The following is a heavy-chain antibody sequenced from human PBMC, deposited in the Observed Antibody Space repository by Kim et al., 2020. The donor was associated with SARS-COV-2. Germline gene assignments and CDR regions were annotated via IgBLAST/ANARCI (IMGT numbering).Heavy chain of an antibody. CDR3: PRALNCDDQG. CDR2: IKPDGTER. J-gene: IGHJ4*02. CDR1: GFTFSNSW. Sequence: GGSLRLSCAASGFTFSNSWMTWVRQAPGKGLEWVASIKPDGTERHHADSVKGRFIVSRDNDKKLLYMEMNILRAEDTAVYYCPRALNCDDQGWCQGTL. D-gene: IGHD1-1*01. V-gene: IGHV3-7*03.